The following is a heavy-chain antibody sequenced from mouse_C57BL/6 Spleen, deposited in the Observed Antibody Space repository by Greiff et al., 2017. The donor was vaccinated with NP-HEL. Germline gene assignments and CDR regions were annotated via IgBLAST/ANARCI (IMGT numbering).Heavy chain of an antibody. Sequence: VQLQQSGAELVRPGSSVKLSCKASGYTFTSYWMDWVKQRPGQGLEWIGNIYPSDSETHYNQKFKDKATLTVDKSSSTAYMQLSSLTSEDSAVYYCARGHSWYFDVWGTGTTVTVSS. CDR2: IYPSDSET. V-gene: IGHV1-61*01. CDR1: GYTFTSYW. CDR3: ARGHSWYFDV. J-gene: IGHJ1*03.